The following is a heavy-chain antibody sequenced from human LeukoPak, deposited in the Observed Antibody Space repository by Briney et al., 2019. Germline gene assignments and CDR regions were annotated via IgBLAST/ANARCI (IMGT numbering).Heavy chain of an antibody. D-gene: IGHD2-2*01. CDR1: GGSIRSSYYY. CDR2: IYDSGST. V-gene: IGHV4-39*01. J-gene: IGHJ6*02. CDR3: ARSSPGRMDV. Sequence: SETLSLTCTVSGGSIRSSYYYWGWIRQPPGKGLEWIGSIYDSGSTYYNPSLKSRVTISVDTSKNQFSLKLSSVTAADTAVYYCARSSPGRMDVWGQGTTVTVSS.